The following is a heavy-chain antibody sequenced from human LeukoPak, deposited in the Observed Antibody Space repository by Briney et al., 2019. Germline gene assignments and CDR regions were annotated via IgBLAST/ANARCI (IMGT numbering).Heavy chain of an antibody. CDR2: INHSGST. Sequence: PSETLSLTCAVYGWSFSGYYWSWVRQPPGKGLEWVGEINHSGSTNYNPSHNSQVTISVDTSKNQFSLKLISVTAADTAVYYCARGSRGYSYGYHWGQGTRVTVSS. CDR3: ARGSRGYSYGYH. V-gene: IGHV4-34*01. D-gene: IGHD5-18*01. CDR1: GWSFSGYY. J-gene: IGHJ5*02.